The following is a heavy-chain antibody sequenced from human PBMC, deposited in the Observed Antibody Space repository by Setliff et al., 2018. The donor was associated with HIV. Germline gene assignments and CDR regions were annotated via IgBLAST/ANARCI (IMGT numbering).Heavy chain of an antibody. D-gene: IGHD6-19*01. CDR3: ARALAGGSGWNYFDL. CDR2: VYTTGSA. Sequence: SETLSLTCTVSGASFIRSRYYWSWIRQPAGKGLEWIGHVYTTGSASYNPSLESRITILEALSKNQFSLNLDSVTAADTAVYFCARALAGGSGWNYFDLWGPGTLVTVSS. J-gene: IGHJ4*02. V-gene: IGHV4-61*09. CDR1: GASFIRSRYY.